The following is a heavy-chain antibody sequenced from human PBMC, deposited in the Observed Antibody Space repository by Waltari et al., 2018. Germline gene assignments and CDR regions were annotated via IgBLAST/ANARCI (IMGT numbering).Heavy chain of an antibody. CDR2: IRYDGSNK. Sequence: QVQLVEYGGGVVQPGGSLRLSCAASGFTFSSYGMHWVRQAPGKGLEWVAFIRYDGSNKYYADSVKGRFTISRDNSKNTLYLQMNSLRAEDTAVYYCAKAYSHLGEHTDIVLWGQGTLVTVSS. CDR1: GFTFSSYG. V-gene: IGHV3-30*02. D-gene: IGHD3-16*01. J-gene: IGHJ4*02. CDR3: AKAYSHLGEHTDIVL.